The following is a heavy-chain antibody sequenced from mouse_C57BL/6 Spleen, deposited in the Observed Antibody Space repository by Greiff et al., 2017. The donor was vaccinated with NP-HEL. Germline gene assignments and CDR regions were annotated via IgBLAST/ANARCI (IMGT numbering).Heavy chain of an antibody. CDR3: ARLWRAMDY. CDR2: ISSGGSYT. J-gene: IGHJ4*01. V-gene: IGHV5-6*01. Sequence: EVNLVESGGDLVKPGGSLKLSCAASGFTFSSYGMSWVRPTPDKRLAWVATISSGGSYTYYPDSVKGRFTISRDNAKNTLYLQMSSLKSEDTAMYYCARLWRAMDYWGQGTSVTVSS. CDR1: GFTFSSYG. D-gene: IGHD1-1*02.